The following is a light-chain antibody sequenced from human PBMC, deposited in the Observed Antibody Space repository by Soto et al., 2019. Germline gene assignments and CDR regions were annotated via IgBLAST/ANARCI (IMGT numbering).Light chain of an antibody. CDR3: QHITHLPRT. V-gene: IGKV3-11*01. Sequence: EIVLTQSPATLSLSPGERATLSCRASQSVGTFLDWYQQKPGQAPRLLIYDESNRATGIPARFSGTGSGTDFALTISSAEPEDFAVYYCQHITHLPRTCGKGTKLDIK. CDR1: QSVGTF. J-gene: IGKJ2*01. CDR2: DES.